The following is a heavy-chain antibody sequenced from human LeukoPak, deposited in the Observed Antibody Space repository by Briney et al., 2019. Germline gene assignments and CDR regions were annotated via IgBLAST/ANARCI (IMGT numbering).Heavy chain of an antibody. Sequence: SETLSLTCTVSGGSISSSSYYWAWIRQPPGKGLEWIGSIFYSGSTSYNPSLKSRVTISVDTPKNQFSLKLSSVTAADTALYYCARLYGYSYGYSDYWGQGTLVTVSS. CDR2: IFYSGST. D-gene: IGHD5-18*01. V-gene: IGHV4-39*01. CDR3: ARLYGYSYGYSDY. CDR1: GGSISSSSYY. J-gene: IGHJ4*02.